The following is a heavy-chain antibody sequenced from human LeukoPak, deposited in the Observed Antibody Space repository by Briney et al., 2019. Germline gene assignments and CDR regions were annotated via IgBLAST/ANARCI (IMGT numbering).Heavy chain of an antibody. J-gene: IGHJ4*02. CDR2: ISTYSGNT. CDR1: GYTFTSYG. CDR3: ARGEPIFDY. Sequence: ASVRVSCKPSGYTFTSYGITGVRQAPGEGLKWMGWISTYSGNTRYAQKFQGRVTMTTDTSTSTAYMELRSLRSDDTAVFYCARGEPIFDYWGQGTLVTVSS. D-gene: IGHD1-26*01. V-gene: IGHV1-18*01.